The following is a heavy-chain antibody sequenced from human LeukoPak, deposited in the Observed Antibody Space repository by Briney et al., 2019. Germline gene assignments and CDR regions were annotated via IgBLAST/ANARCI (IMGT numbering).Heavy chain of an antibody. V-gene: IGHV1-69*05. D-gene: IGHD2-2*01. Sequence: ASVKVSCKASGGTFSSYAISWVRQAPGQGLEWMGGIIPIFGTANYAQKLQGRVTMTTDTSTSTAYTELRSLRSEDTAVYYCARVCSSPNRRMDVWGQGTTVTVSS. CDR3: ARVCSSPNRRMDV. CDR1: GGTFSSYA. J-gene: IGHJ6*02. CDR2: IIPIFGTA.